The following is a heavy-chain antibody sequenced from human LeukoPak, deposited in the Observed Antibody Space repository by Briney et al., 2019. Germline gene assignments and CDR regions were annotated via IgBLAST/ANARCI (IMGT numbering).Heavy chain of an antibody. Sequence: KPSETLSLTCAVYGGSFSDYYWSWIRQPPGKGLEWIGEINHSGSTNYNPSLKSRVTISVDTSKNQFSLKLSSVTAADTAVYYCARRGGYCSSTSCYRGRYSYYYMDVWGKGTTVTISS. J-gene: IGHJ6*03. D-gene: IGHD2-2*01. V-gene: IGHV4-34*01. CDR2: INHSGST. CDR3: ARRGGYCSSTSCYRGRYSYYYMDV. CDR1: GGSFSDYY.